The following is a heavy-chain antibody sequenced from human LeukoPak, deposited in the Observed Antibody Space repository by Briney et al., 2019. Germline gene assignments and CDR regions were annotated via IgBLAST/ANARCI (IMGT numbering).Heavy chain of an antibody. J-gene: IGHJ4*02. CDR1: GFSLSTSGMC. V-gene: IGHV2-70*11. CDR3: ARIPSPVAGLDY. CDR2: IDWDDDK. Sequence: SGPTLVNPTPTLTLTCTFSGFSLSTSGMCVSWIRQPPGKALEWLARIDWDDDKYYSTSLKTRLTISKDTSKNQVVLTMTNMDPVDTATYYCARIPSPVAGLDYWGQGTLVTVSS. D-gene: IGHD6-19*01.